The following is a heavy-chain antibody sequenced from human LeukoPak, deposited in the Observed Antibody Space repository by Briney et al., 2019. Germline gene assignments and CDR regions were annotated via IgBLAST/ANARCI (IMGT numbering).Heavy chain of an antibody. CDR2: IYTSGST. CDR3: AREGWDSGSYYYYMDV. D-gene: IGHD1-26*01. CDR1: GGSISSSSYY. Sequence: SETLSLTCTVSGGSISSSSYYWGWIPKPPGKGLVWIGSIYTSGSTNYTPSLKSRVTMSVDTSKNQFSLKLSSVTAADTAVYYCAREGWDSGSYYYYMDVWGKGTTVTISS. J-gene: IGHJ6*03. V-gene: IGHV4-39*07.